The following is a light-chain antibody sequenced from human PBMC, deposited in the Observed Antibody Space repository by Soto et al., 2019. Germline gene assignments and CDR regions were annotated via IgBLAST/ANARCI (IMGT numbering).Light chain of an antibody. V-gene: IGLV1-44*01. J-gene: IGLJ2*01. Sequence: QSVLTQPPSASGMPGQRVTISCFGTISNFGTHTVNWYQQLPGTAPRLLIYSNTQRPSGVPDRFSGSKSGTSASLAISGLQSEDEADYHCAAWDDSLNGVVFGGGTKLTV. CDR3: AAWDDSLNGVV. CDR2: SNT. CDR1: ISNFGTHT.